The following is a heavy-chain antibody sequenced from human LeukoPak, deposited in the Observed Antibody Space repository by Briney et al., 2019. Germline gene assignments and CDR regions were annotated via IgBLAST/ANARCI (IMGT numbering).Heavy chain of an antibody. D-gene: IGHD3-10*01. CDR2: ISGSGGST. J-gene: IGHJ4*02. CDR3: AKANTMVRGALDY. CDR1: GFTFSSFE. V-gene: IGHV3-23*01. Sequence: GGSLRLSCAASGFTFSSFEMDWVRQAPGKGLEWVSAISGSGGSTYYADSVKGRFTISRDNSKNTLYLQMNSPRAEDTAVYYCAKANTMVRGALDYWGQGTLVTVSS.